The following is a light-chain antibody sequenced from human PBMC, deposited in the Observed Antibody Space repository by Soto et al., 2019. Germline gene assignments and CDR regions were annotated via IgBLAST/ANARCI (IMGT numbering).Light chain of an antibody. Sequence: EIVLTQSPATLSLSPGERATLSCRASQSVSRHLAWYQQKPGKAPRLLIYDASNRATGIQARFSGSGSGTDFTLTISSLEPEDSAVYYCQQRSNWLTFGGGTKVEIK. CDR3: QQRSNWLT. CDR2: DAS. J-gene: IGKJ4*01. V-gene: IGKV3-11*01. CDR1: QSVSRH.